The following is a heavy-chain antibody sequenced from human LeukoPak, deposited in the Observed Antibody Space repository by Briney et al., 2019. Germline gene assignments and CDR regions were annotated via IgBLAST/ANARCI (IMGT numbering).Heavy chain of an antibody. CDR3: AREPSVKATVTEDY. Sequence: GGSLRLSCAASGFTFSSYSMTWVRQAPGKGLEWVSSISSSSSYIYYADSVKGRFTISRDNAKNSPYLQMNSLRAEDTAVYYCAREPSVKATVTEDYWGQGTLVTVSS. D-gene: IGHD4-17*01. CDR1: GFTFSSYS. V-gene: IGHV3-21*01. CDR2: ISSSSSYI. J-gene: IGHJ4*02.